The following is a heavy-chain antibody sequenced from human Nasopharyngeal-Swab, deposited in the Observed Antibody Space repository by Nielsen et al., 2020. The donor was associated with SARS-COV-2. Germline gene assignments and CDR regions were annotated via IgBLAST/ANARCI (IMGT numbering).Heavy chain of an antibody. CDR1: GFIFDDHG. D-gene: IGHD1-7*01. CDR3: ARATGITGSTLDAFDI. V-gene: IGHV3-20*04. Sequence: GGSLRLSCAASGFIFDDHGMSWFRQAPGKGLEWVSGISWNGNSAGYAGSVKGRFTISRDNAENSLSLQLNSLTAEDTALYYCARATGITGSTLDAFDIWGQGTMVTVSS. CDR2: ISWNGNSA. J-gene: IGHJ3*02.